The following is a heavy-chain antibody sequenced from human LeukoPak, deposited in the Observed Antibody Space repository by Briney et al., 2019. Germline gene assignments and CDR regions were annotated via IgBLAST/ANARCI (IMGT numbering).Heavy chain of an antibody. V-gene: IGHV3-23*01. D-gene: IGHD2-21*02. CDR1: GFTFSSNA. J-gene: IGHJ3*01. Sequence: GGSLRLSCAASGFTFSSNAMSWVRQAPGKGLEWVSTISGNYGSTYYADPVKGRFTISRDNFKNTVFLRMNSLRAEDTAVYYCAKVVLLLTASDAFDFWGQGTKVTVSS. CDR3: AKVVLLLTASDAFDF. CDR2: ISGNYGST.